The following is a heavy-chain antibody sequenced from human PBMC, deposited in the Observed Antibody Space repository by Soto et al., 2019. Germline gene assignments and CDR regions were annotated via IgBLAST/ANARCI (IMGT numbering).Heavy chain of an antibody. CDR2: IIPILGIA. V-gene: IGHV1-69*04. D-gene: IGHD2-15*01. CDR1: GGTFSSYT. J-gene: IGHJ4*02. CDR3: ARDPPPGYCSGGSCYGGDY. Sequence: ASVKVSCKAAGGTFSSYTISWVRQAPGQGLEWMGRIIPILGIANYAQKFQGRVTITADKSTSTAYMELSSLRAEDTAVYYCARDPPPGYCSGGSCYGGDYWGQGTLVTVSS.